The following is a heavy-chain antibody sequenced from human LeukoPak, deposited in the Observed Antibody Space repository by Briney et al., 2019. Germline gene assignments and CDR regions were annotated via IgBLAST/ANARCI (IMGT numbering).Heavy chain of an antibody. V-gene: IGHV1-2*02. J-gene: IGHJ5*02. CDR1: GYTFTGHY. Sequence: GASVKVSCKASGYTFTGHYMHWVRQAPGQGLEWMGWINPNSGGTNYAQRFQGRVTMTRDTSISAAYMELSRLRSDDTAVYYCARRLWGKLDPWGQGTLVTVSS. D-gene: IGHD2-21*01. CDR2: INPNSGGT. CDR3: ARRLWGKLDP.